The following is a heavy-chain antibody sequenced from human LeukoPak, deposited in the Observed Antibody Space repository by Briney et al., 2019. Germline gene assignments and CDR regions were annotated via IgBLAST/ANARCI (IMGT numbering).Heavy chain of an antibody. D-gene: IGHD3-22*01. CDR3: ARLIYYYDSSGYSFDY. V-gene: IGHV4-39*01. J-gene: IGHJ4*02. CDR1: GGSISSRSYY. Sequence: SETLSLTCSVSGGSISSRSYYWGWIRQPPGKGLEWIGNVYYSGSTYYNPSLKSRVTISVDTSKNQYSLKLSSMTAADTAVYYCARLIYYYDSSGYSFDYWGQGTLVTVSS. CDR2: VYYSGST.